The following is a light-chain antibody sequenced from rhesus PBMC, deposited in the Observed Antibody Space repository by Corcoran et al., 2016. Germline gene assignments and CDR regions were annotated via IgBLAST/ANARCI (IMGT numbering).Light chain of an antibody. CDR3: WLHYSGAQLDV. CDR2: DTS. V-gene: IGLV7-88*01. CDR1: AGAVTGSHY. J-gene: IGLJ6*01. Sequence: QAVVTQEPSLTVSPGGTVTLTCGSSAGAVTGSHYPYWFQQKPGQAPRTLIYDTSNKLSWTPARFSGSLLGGKAALTLSGAQPEDEAEYYCWLHYSGAQLDVFGSGTKLTVL.